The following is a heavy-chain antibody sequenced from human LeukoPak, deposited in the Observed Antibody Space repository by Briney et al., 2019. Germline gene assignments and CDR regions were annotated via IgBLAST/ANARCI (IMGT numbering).Heavy chain of an antibody. V-gene: IGHV4-59*01. CDR1: GGSISSYY. J-gene: IGHJ4*02. D-gene: IGHD1-1*01. CDR3: AGYSPGLRFDY. Sequence: SETLSLTCTVSGGSISSYYWSWIRQPPGKGLEWIGYIYYSGSTNYNPSLKSRVTISVGTSKNQFSLKLSSVTAADTAVYYCAGYSPGLRFDYWGQGTLVTVSS. CDR2: IYYSGST.